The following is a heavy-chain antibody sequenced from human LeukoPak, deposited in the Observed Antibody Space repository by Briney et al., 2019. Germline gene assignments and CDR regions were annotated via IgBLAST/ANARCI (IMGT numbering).Heavy chain of an antibody. V-gene: IGHV3-74*01. CDR2: IDSDGSST. D-gene: IGHD6-13*01. J-gene: IGHJ5*01. Sequence: GGSLRLSCSASGFTFSSYWMHWVRQAPGKGLVWVSRIDSDGSSTNSADSVKGRFIISRDNAKNSLYLLMNSLGGEDTAVYYCARRPAVGTLDSWGQGTVVTVSS. CDR3: ARRPAVGTLDS. CDR1: GFTFSSYW.